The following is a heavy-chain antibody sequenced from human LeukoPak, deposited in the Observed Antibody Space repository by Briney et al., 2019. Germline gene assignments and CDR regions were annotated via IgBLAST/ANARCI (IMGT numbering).Heavy chain of an antibody. CDR3: ARVFDFWSGYKVNYYFDY. J-gene: IGHJ4*02. CDR2: IYHSGST. V-gene: IGHV4-38-2*02. CDR1: GYSISSGYY. D-gene: IGHD3-3*01. Sequence: SETLSLTCTVSGYSISSGYYWGWIRQPPGKGLEWIGSIYHSGSTYYNPSLKSRVTISVDTSKNQFSLKLSSVTAADTAVYYCARVFDFWSGYKVNYYFDYWGQGNLVTVSS.